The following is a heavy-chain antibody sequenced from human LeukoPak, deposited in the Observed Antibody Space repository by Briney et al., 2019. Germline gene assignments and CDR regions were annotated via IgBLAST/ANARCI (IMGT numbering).Heavy chain of an antibody. CDR1: GFTVITNV. CDR3: ARGVEPPAANTLAY. CDR2: LYSDGNT. J-gene: IGHJ4*02. D-gene: IGHD2-2*01. Sequence: GGSLRLSCAASGFTVITNVMTWVRQAPGKGLEWVSVLYSDGNTKYADSVQGRFTISRDNSKNTLYLEMNSLSPDDTAVYYCARGVEPPAANTLAYRGQGTLVTVSS. V-gene: IGHV3-53*01.